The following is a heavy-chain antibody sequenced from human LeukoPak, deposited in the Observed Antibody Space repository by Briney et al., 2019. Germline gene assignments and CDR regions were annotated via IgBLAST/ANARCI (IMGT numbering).Heavy chain of an antibody. Sequence: GGSLSLSCAASEFTFTSYAMSWVRQAPGKGLAWVSGISSSGGTAYYADSVKGRFTISRDNSKNTLYLQMNSLRAEDTAVYYCAKDLRGYNYGAFDYWGQGTLVTVSS. D-gene: IGHD5-18*01. CDR2: ISSSGGTA. CDR3: AKDLRGYNYGAFDY. CDR1: EFTFTSYA. J-gene: IGHJ4*02. V-gene: IGHV3-23*01.